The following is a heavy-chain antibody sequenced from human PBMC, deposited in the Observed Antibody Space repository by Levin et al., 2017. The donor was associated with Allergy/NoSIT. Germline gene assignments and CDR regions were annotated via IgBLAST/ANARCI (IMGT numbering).Heavy chain of an antibody. Sequence: ASVKVSCKASGYTFTGYYIHWVRQAPGQGLEWMGWINPDSGDTKCAQKFQDRVTMTRDTSISTAYMEVTRLRFEDTAIYFCARMLTGTWEWFDPWGQETLVTVSS. V-gene: IGHV1-2*02. CDR2: INPDSGDT. J-gene: IGHJ5*02. CDR3: ARMLTGTWEWFDP. CDR1: GYTFTGYY. D-gene: IGHD1-7*01.